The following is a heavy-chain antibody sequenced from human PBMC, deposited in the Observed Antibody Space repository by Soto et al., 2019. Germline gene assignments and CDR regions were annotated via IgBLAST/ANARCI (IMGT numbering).Heavy chain of an antibody. Sequence: QVHLQESGPGLVKPLETLSLTCTVSGSSIRNVYWSWIRQSPGKRLEWIGFIFHSGNAKYNPSLKSRVTISVDTSKNQFSLSLDSVTAADTAVYFCARAHAPTLPFDYWGQGTLVTVSS. CDR2: IFHSGNA. V-gene: IGHV4-59*01. CDR3: ARAHAPTLPFDY. J-gene: IGHJ4*01. CDR1: GSSIRNVY. D-gene: IGHD2-15*01.